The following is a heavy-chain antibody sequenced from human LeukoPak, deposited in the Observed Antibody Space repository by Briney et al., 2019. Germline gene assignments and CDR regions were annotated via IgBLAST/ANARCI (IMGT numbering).Heavy chain of an antibody. CDR2: ISGSGGST. Sequence: RTGGSLRLSCAASGFTFSSYAMSWVRQAPGKGLEWVSAISGSGGSTYYADSVKGRFTNSRDNSKNTLYLQMNSLRAEDTAVYYCAKDTYYYGSGTDYWGQGTLVTVSS. CDR1: GFTFSSYA. V-gene: IGHV3-23*01. CDR3: AKDTYYYGSGTDY. D-gene: IGHD3-10*01. J-gene: IGHJ4*02.